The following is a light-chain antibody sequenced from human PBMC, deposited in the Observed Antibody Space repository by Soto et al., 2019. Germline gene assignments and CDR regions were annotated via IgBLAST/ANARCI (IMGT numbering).Light chain of an antibody. Sequence: DIVMTQSPDSLAVSLGERATINCKSSQSLYNSNNLNYLAWYQQKPGQPPKLLLYWASTRESGVPDRFSGSGSGTDFTLTSSSLQAADVAVYYCQQYHSNPSTFGQGTKLEIK. V-gene: IGKV4-1*01. CDR1: QSLYNSNNLNY. J-gene: IGKJ2*01. CDR2: WAS. CDR3: QQYHSNPST.